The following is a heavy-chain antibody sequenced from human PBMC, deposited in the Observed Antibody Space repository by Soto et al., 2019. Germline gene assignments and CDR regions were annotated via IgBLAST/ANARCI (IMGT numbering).Heavy chain of an antibody. CDR1: GDSISSTSYF. Sequence: SETLSLTCTVSGDSISSTSYFWGWIRQPPGKGLEWIGSMYYRGTAFYNPSLKSRVAVSIDPSKSQFSLRLSSVTAADTAVYYCARQGREFSSSRTFDQWGQGTLVTVS. J-gene: IGHJ4*02. D-gene: IGHD6-6*01. CDR3: ARQGREFSSSRTFDQ. CDR2: MYYRGTA. V-gene: IGHV4-39*01.